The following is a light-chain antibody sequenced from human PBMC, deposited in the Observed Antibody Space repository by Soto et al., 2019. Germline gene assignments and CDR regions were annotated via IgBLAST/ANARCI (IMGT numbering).Light chain of an antibody. CDR2: KAS. V-gene: IGKV1-5*03. Sequence: DIQMTQSPSTLSASVGDRVTITCRASQSVGSWLAWYQQKPGKAPKLLIYKASRLESGVPSRFSGSESGTEFTLTISNLQTDDFATYYCQQYHKFWTFGQGTKVAIK. CDR1: QSVGSW. CDR3: QQYHKFWT. J-gene: IGKJ1*01.